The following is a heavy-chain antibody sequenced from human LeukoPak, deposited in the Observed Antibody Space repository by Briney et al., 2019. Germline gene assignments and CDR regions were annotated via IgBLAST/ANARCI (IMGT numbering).Heavy chain of an antibody. CDR3: ARDDHGSGSLTTFDS. CDR1: GYTFTSYG. D-gene: IGHD3-10*01. J-gene: IGHJ4*02. Sequence: GASVNVSCKASGYTFTSYGISWVRQAPGQGLEWMGIINPRGGSATSAQKFQGRVTMTRDTSTSTVYMELSSLRSEDTAVYYCARDDHGSGSLTTFDSWGQGTLVTVSS. V-gene: IGHV1-46*01. CDR2: INPRGGSA.